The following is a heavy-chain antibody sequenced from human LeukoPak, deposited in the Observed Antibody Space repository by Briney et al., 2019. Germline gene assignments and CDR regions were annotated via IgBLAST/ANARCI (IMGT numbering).Heavy chain of an antibody. CDR2: IRSKAYGGTT. V-gene: IGHV3-49*04. CDR3: TRDRSLSWELHYFDY. Sequence: GGSLRLSCTASGFTLGDYAMSWVRQAPGKGLECVGFIRSKAYGGTTEYAASVKGRFTISRDDSKSSAYLQMNSLKTEDTAVYYCTRDRSLSWELHYFDYWGQGTLVTVSS. CDR1: GFTLGDYA. D-gene: IGHD1-26*01. J-gene: IGHJ4*02.